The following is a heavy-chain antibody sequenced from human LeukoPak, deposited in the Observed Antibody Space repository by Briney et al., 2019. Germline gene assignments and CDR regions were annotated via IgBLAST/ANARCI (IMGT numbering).Heavy chain of an antibody. CDR3: ARDSWRGPFDY. J-gene: IGHJ4*02. D-gene: IGHD3-16*01. V-gene: IGHV3-7*01. Sequence: GGSLRLSCAAFGFTFSSYWMSWVRQAPGKGLEWVANIKQDGSEKYYVDSVKGRFTISRDNAKNSLYLQMNSLRAEDTAVYYCARDSWRGPFDYWGQGTLVTVSS. CDR1: GFTFSSYW. CDR2: IKQDGSEK.